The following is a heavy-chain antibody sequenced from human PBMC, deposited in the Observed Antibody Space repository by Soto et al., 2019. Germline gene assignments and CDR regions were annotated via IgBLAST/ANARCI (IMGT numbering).Heavy chain of an antibody. J-gene: IGHJ6*02. CDR1: GGSISSSSYY. CDR3: ARQADRYGDGVYYYYGMDV. V-gene: IGHV4-39*01. CDR2: IYYSGST. Sequence: SETLSLTCTVSGGSISSSSYYWGWIRQPPGKGLEWIGSIYYSGSTYYNPSLKSRVTISVDTSKNQFSLKLSSVTAADTAVYYCARQADRYGDGVYYYYGMDVWGQGTTVTVSS. D-gene: IGHD4-17*01.